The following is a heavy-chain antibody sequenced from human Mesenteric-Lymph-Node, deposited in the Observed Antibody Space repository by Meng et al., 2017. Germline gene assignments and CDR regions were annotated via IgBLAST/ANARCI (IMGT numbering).Heavy chain of an antibody. Sequence: VHLQESGPGLVKPSQTLSLTCTASGGSISSGGYYWSWIHQHPGKGLEWIGYIHSSGSTYYNPSLRSRVAISIDTSKNQFSLKLTSVTAADTAVYFCARTNYGDYNWFDPWGQGTLVTVSS. CDR3: ARTNYGDYNWFDP. J-gene: IGHJ5*02. CDR2: IHSSGST. CDR1: GGSISSGGYY. D-gene: IGHD4-17*01. V-gene: IGHV4-31*03.